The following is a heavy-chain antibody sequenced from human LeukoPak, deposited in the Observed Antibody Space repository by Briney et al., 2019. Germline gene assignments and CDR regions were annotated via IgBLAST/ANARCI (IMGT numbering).Heavy chain of an antibody. V-gene: IGHV3-23*01. CDR2: ISGSGGST. CDR3: AKRPYSSSWYGAFDI. CDR1: GFTFSSYA. Sequence: PGGSLRLSCAASGFTFSSYAMSWVRQAPGKGLEWVSAISGSGGSTYYADSVKGRFTVSRDNSKNTLYLQMNSLRAEDTAVYYCAKRPYSSSWYGAFDIWGQGTMVTVSS. D-gene: IGHD6-13*01. J-gene: IGHJ3*02.